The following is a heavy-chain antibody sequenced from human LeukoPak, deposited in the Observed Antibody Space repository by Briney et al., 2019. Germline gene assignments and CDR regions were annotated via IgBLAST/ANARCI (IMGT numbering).Heavy chain of an antibody. D-gene: IGHD4-17*01. CDR2: ISNSGSNT. J-gene: IGHJ4*02. CDR1: GFTFSDYY. CDR3: ASGGPVTTYDFDY. Sequence: AGGSLRLSCAASGFTFSDYYMSWIRQAPGKGLEWVSYISNSGSNTNYLDSVKGRFTISRDNAKNSLYLQMNSLRVEDTAVYYCASGGPVTTYDFDYWGQGTLVSVSS. V-gene: IGHV3-11*06.